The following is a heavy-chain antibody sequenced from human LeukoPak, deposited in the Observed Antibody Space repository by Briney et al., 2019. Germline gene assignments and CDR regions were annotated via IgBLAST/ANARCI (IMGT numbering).Heavy chain of an antibody. Sequence: GGSLRLSCAASGFTFSSYAMSWVRQAPGKGLEWVSAISGSGGSTYYADSVKGRFTISRDNSKNTLYLRMNSLRAEDTAVYYCAKDPVVVIAARFGYWGQGTLVTVSS. CDR3: AKDPVVVIAARFGY. J-gene: IGHJ4*02. D-gene: IGHD2-21*01. V-gene: IGHV3-23*01. CDR1: GFTFSSYA. CDR2: ISGSGGST.